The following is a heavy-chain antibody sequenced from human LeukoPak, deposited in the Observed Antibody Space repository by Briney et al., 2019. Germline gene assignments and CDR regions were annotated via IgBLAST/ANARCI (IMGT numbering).Heavy chain of an antibody. J-gene: IGHJ2*01. CDR1: GFTFSSYA. V-gene: IGHV3-23*01. D-gene: IGHD3-22*01. CDR3: AKDLISYYGSSGAYWYFDL. Sequence: GGSLRLSCAASGFTFSSYAMSWVRQAPGEGLEWVSAISGSGGSTYCADSVKGRFTISRDNSKNTLYLQMNSLRAEDTAVYYCAKDLISYYGSSGAYWYFDLWGRGTLVTVSS. CDR2: ISGSGGST.